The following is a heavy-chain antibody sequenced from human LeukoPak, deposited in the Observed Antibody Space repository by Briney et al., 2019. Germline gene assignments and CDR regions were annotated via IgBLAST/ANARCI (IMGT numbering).Heavy chain of an antibody. CDR1: GGTFSSYA. CDR2: IIPIFSTA. J-gene: IGHJ6*02. D-gene: IGHD3-3*01. V-gene: IGHV1-69*13. Sequence: SVKVSCKASGGTFSSYAISWVRQAPGQGLEWMGGIIPIFSTANYAQKFQGRVTITADESTSTAYMELSSLRSEDTAVYYCARAPNDFWSGKSNYYGMDVWGQGTTVTVSS. CDR3: ARAPNDFWSGKSNYYGMDV.